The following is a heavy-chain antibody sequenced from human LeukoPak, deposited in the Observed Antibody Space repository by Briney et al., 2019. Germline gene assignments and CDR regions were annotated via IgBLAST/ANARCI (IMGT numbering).Heavy chain of an antibody. J-gene: IGHJ4*02. CDR2: INHSGST. V-gene: IGHV4-34*01. D-gene: IGHD3-22*01. CDR3: ARWVGGDSSGYYLFFDY. CDR1: GGSFSGYY. Sequence: PSETLSLTCAVYGGSFSGYYWSWIRQPPGKGLEWIGDINHSGSTNYNPSLKSRVTISVDTSKNQFSLKLSSVTAADTAVYYCARWVGGDSSGYYLFFDYWGQGTLVTVSS.